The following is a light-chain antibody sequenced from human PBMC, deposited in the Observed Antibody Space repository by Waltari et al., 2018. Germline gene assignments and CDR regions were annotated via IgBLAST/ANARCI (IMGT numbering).Light chain of an antibody. V-gene: IGKV1-33*01. CDR2: DAS. CDR3: HQYDNLPPMYT. Sequence: DIQMTQSPSSLSASVGDRVTITRQASQDISNYLNWYQQKPGKDPKLLIYDASNLETGVPSRFSGSGSGTEFTFTISSLQPEDIATYYCHQYDNLPPMYTFGQGTKLEIK. CDR1: QDISNY. J-gene: IGKJ2*01.